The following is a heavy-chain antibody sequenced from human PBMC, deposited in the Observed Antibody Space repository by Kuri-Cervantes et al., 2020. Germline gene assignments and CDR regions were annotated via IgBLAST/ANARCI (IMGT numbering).Heavy chain of an antibody. CDR2: ISSSSSTI. CDR1: GFDFSSYS. D-gene: IGHD2-15*01. CDR3: ARGSGGHF. Sequence: GESLKISCAASGFDFSSYSINWVRQAPGKGPEWVSYISSSSSTIYYADSVKGRFTISRDNAKNSLYLQMDSLRAEDTAVYYCARGSGGHFWGQGTLVTVSS. V-gene: IGHV3-48*01. J-gene: IGHJ4*02.